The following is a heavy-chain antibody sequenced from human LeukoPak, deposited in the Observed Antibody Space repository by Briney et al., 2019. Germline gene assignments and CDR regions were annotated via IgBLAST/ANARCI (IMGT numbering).Heavy chain of an antibody. CDR3: ARDGTNWNLDY. V-gene: IGHV4-34*01. D-gene: IGHD1-1*01. Sequence: PSETLSLTCAVYGGSFSGYYWSWIRQPPGKGLEWIGEINHSGSTNYNPSLKSRVTISVDTSKNQFSLKLSSVTAADTAVYYCARDGTNWNLDYWGQGTLVTVSS. J-gene: IGHJ4*02. CDR1: GGSFSGYY. CDR2: INHSGST.